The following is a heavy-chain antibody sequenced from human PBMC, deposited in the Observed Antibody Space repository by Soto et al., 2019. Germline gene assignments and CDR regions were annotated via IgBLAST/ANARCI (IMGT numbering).Heavy chain of an antibody. J-gene: IGHJ6*03. V-gene: IGHV4-59*08. CDR2: IYYSGST. D-gene: IGHD2-15*01. CDR3: ARGSGGSFYYYMDV. Sequence: SETLSLTCTVSGGSISSYYWSWIRQPPGKGLEWIGYIYYSGSTNYNPSLKSRVTISVDTSKNQFSLKLSSVTAADTAVYYCARGSGGSFYYYMDVWGKGTTVTVSS. CDR1: GGSISSYY.